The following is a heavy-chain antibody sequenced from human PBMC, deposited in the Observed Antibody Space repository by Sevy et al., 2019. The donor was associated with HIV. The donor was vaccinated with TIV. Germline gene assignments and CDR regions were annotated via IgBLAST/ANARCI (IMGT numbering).Heavy chain of an antibody. J-gene: IGHJ4*02. CDR2: IYWDDDK. Sequence: SGPTLVNPTQTLTLTCTFSGFSLSSSGVSVGWTRQPPGKAPEWLALIYWDDDKRYSPSLEDRLTVTKDTSKNQVVLTMTIMDPVDTATYHCTYTGIELGICSRGTCYYSDHWGQGTLVTVSS. CDR1: GFSLSSSGVS. D-gene: IGHD2-15*01. CDR3: TYTGIELGICSRGTCYYSDH. V-gene: IGHV2-5*02.